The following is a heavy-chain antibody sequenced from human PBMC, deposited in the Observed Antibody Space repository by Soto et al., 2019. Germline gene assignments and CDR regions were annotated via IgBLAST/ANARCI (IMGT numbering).Heavy chain of an antibody. CDR3: ARGVSAVVDY. CDR2: IQPSTGRT. D-gene: IGHD2-15*01. J-gene: IGHJ4*02. V-gene: IGHV1-8*01. Sequence: ASVKVSCKASGYSFTSLDINWVRHTAGQGLEWMGWIQPSTGRTGYAQKFQGRVTMTRDTSINTAYMELTTLTSDDTAFYYCARGVSAVVDYWGQGTLVTVSS. CDR1: GYSFTSLD.